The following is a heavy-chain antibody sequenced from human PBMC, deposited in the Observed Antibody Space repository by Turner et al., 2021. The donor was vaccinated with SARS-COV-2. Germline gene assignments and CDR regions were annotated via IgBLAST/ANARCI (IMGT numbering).Heavy chain of an antibody. Sequence: QVQLVESGGGVVQPGRSLRLSCAASGFTFSTYALHWVRQAPGKGLEWVAVISDDGSNENYADSVKGRFTITRDNSKNTLYLQMNSLRTEDTAVYYCARAPSYCSSTSCPPPFDYWGQGTLVTVSS. D-gene: IGHD2-2*01. CDR2: ISDDGSNE. CDR3: ARAPSYCSSTSCPPPFDY. J-gene: IGHJ4*02. CDR1: GFTFSTYA. V-gene: IGHV3-30-3*01.